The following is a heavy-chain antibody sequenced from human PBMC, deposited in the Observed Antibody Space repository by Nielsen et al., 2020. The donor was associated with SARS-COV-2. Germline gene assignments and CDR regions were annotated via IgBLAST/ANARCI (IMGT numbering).Heavy chain of an antibody. V-gene: IGHV1-8*01. D-gene: IGHD2-15*01. CDR2: MNPNSGNT. Sequence: WVRQAPGQGLEWMGWMNPNSGNTGYAQKFQGRVTMTRNTSISTAYMELSSLRSEDTAVYYCARVDGHCSGGSCYSGVYWGQGTLVTVSS. J-gene: IGHJ4*02. CDR3: ARVDGHCSGGSCYSGVY.